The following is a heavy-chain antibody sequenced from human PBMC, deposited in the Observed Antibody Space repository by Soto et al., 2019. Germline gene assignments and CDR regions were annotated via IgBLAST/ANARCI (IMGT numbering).Heavy chain of an antibody. Sequence: QVQLVESGGGVVQPGRSLRLSCAASGFTFSSYGMHWVRQAPGKGLEWVAVIWYDGSNKYYADSVKGRFTISRDNSKNTLYLQMNSLRAEDTAVYYCARDRIFGESQPTGLLYYYYGMDVWGQGTTVTVSS. CDR1: GFTFSSYG. J-gene: IGHJ6*02. D-gene: IGHD3-10*02. CDR2: IWYDGSNK. V-gene: IGHV3-33*01. CDR3: ARDRIFGESQPTGLLYYYYGMDV.